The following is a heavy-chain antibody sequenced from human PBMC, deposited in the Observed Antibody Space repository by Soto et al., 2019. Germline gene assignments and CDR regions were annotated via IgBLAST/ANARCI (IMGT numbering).Heavy chain of an antibody. J-gene: IGHJ4*02. Sequence: GGSLRLSCVASGFTFSNFAMAWVRQAPGEGLEWVSAISGSGDDTFYADSMKGRFTISRDNSKNTLYLQMNSLRAEDTAVYYCAKPLTTYYDILPGPPPYYFDNWGQGTLVTVSS. V-gene: IGHV3-23*01. CDR2: ISGSGDDT. CDR1: GFTFSNFA. CDR3: AKPLTTYYDILPGPPPYYFDN. D-gene: IGHD3-9*01.